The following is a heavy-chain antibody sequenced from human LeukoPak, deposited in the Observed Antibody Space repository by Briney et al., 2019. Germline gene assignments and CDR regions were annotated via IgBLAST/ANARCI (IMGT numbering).Heavy chain of an antibody. D-gene: IGHD3-10*01. Sequence: GASVKVSCKASGYTFTGYYMHWVRQAPGQGLEWMGWINPNSGGTNYAQKLQGRVTMTTDTSTSTAYMELRSLRSDDTAVYYCARDSITMVRGVIISFDYWGQGTLVTVSS. CDR2: INPNSGGT. CDR1: GYTFTGYY. CDR3: ARDSITMVRGVIISFDY. V-gene: IGHV1-2*02. J-gene: IGHJ4*02.